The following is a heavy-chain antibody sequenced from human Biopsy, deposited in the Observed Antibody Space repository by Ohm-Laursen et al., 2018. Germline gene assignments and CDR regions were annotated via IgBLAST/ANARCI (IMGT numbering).Heavy chain of an antibody. CDR1: GGSISNNNYY. CDR3: ARDYDTSGYYYVS. CDR2: IFYRGST. J-gene: IGHJ5*02. V-gene: IGHV4-39*01. D-gene: IGHD3-22*01. Sequence: SETSLTCTVSGGSISNNNYYWGWIRQPPGKGLEWIGSIFYRGSTHYKPSLKSRVNISVDTSKNQFSLKLNSVTAADTAVYYCARDYDTSGYYYVSWGQGTLVTVSS.